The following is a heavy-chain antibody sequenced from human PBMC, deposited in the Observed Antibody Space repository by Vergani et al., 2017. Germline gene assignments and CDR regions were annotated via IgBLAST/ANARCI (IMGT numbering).Heavy chain of an antibody. J-gene: IGHJ5*02. CDR2: IYPGDSDP. D-gene: IGHD6-19*01. Sequence: EVQLVQSGAEVKKPGESLKISCKGSGYSFTSYWIGWVRQMPGKGLEWMGIIYPGDSDPRYSPSFQGQVPISADKSISTAYLQWSSLKASDTAMYYCARTKSGGSGWYYRNWFDPWGQGTLVTVSS. CDR1: GYSFTSYW. V-gene: IGHV5-51*03. CDR3: ARTKSGGSGWYYRNWFDP.